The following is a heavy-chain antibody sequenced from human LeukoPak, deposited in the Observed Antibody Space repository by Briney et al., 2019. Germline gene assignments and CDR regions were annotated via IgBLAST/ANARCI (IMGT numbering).Heavy chain of an antibody. CDR3: ARPYPDSWVPAAKTLGSDY. Sequence: GASVKVSCKASGYTFTGYYIHWVRQAPGQGLEXXXXXXXXSGGTNYAQKFQGRVTMTRDTSISTAYMELSRLRSDDTAVYYCARPYPDSWVPAAKTLGSDYWGQGTLVTVSS. V-gene: IGHV1-2*02. CDR2: XXXXSGGT. CDR1: GYTFTGYY. D-gene: IGHD2-2*01. J-gene: IGHJ4*02.